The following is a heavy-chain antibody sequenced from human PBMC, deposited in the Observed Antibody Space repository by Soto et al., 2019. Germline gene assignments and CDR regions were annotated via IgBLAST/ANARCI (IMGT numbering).Heavy chain of an antibody. Sequence: PGGSLRLSCAASGFTFSSYEMNWVRQAPGKGLEWVSYISSSGSTIYYADSVKGRFTISRDNTKNSLYLQMNSLRAEDTAVYYCARVIGIAVAGTDFDYWGQGTLVTVSS. CDR2: ISSSGSTI. J-gene: IGHJ4*02. D-gene: IGHD6-19*01. V-gene: IGHV3-48*03. CDR1: GFTFSSYE. CDR3: ARVIGIAVAGTDFDY.